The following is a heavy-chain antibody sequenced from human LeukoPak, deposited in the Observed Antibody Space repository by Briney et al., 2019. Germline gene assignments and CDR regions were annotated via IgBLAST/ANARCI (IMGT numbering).Heavy chain of an antibody. V-gene: IGHV1-2*02. CDR1: GYTFTGYY. CDR2: INPNSGGT. Sequence: ASVKVSCKASGYTFTGYYMHWVRQAPGQGLEWMGWINPNSGGTNYAQKFQGRVTMTRDTSISTAYMELSSLRSEDTAVYYCARGHSLVRGVISYWGQGTLVTVSS. J-gene: IGHJ4*02. CDR3: ARGHSLVRGVISY. D-gene: IGHD3-10*01.